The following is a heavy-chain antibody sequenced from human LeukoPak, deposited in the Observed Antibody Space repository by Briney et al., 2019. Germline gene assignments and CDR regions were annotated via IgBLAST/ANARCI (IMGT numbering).Heavy chain of an antibody. Sequence: GGSLRLSCAASGFTVSRNYMSWVRQAPGKGLEWVSVIYSGGSTYYADSVKGRFTISRHNSKNTLYLQMNSLRAEDTAVYYCAGGGYSYGHPDDYWGQGTLVTVSS. CDR1: GFTVSRNY. J-gene: IGHJ4*02. V-gene: IGHV3-53*04. CDR2: IYSGGST. CDR3: AGGGYSYGHPDDY. D-gene: IGHD5-18*01.